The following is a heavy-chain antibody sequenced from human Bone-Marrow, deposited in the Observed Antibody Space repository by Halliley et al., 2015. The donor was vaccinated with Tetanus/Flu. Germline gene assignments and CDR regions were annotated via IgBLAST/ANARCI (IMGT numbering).Heavy chain of an antibody. J-gene: IGHJ4*02. D-gene: IGHD2-8*01. CDR1: GFTFSNSW. V-gene: IGHV3-7*01. Sequence: CAASGFTFSNSWMSWVRQAPGKGLEWVANIKPDGSEKYYVDSVKGRFTISRDNAKSSLFLQMNSLRVEDTAVYYCASGVRWGQGTLVTVSS. CDR2: IKPDGSEK. CDR3: ASGVR.